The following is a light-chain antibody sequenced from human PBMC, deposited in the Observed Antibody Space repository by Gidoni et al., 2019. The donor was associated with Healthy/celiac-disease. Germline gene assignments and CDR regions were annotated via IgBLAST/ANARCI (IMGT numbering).Light chain of an antibody. J-gene: IGLJ3*02. CDR2: GNS. Sequence: QSVLTQPPSVSGAPGPRVTISCTGSSSNIGAGYGVHWYQQLPGTAPKLLTYGNSNRPSGVPDRFSGSKSGTSASLAITGLQAEDEADYYCQSYDSSLSGSKVFGGGTKLTVL. V-gene: IGLV1-40*01. CDR1: SSNIGAGYG. CDR3: QSYDSSLSGSKV.